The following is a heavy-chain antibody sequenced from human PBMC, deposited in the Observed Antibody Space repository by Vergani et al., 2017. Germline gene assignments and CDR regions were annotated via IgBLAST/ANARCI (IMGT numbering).Heavy chain of an antibody. CDR2: IYYSGST. CDR1: GGSISSGDYY. Sequence: QLQLQESGPGLVKPSQTLSLTCTVSGGSISSGDYYWSWIRQPPGKGLEWIGYIYYSGSTYYNPSLKSRVTISVDTSKNQFSLKLSSVTAADTAVYYCARDIVVVPAEIPGAVDIWGQGTMVTVSS. D-gene: IGHD2-2*01. J-gene: IGHJ3*02. V-gene: IGHV4-30-4*08. CDR3: ARDIVVVPAEIPGAVDI.